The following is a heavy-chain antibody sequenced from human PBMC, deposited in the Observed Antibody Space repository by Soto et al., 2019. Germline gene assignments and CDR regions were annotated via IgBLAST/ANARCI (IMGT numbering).Heavy chain of an antibody. D-gene: IGHD5-12*01. CDR1: GGSISSSIYY. CDR3: ARLIYSGYDYWKFAY. CDR2: IYYSGTT. J-gene: IGHJ4*02. Sequence: QLQLQESGPGLVMPSETLSLTCTVSGGSISSSIYYWGWIRQPPGEGLEWIGTIYYSGTTYYNPSLKRRVTDSVDTPNNQFSLRLSSVTAADTVVYYCARLIYSGYDYWKFAYGGQGTLVTVS. V-gene: IGHV4-39*01.